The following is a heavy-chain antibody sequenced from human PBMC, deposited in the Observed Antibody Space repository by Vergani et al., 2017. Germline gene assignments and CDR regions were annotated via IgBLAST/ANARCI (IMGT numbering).Heavy chain of an antibody. CDR2: ISSSGNTI. CDR3: ARGSLYCTRTSCSPLNVYDI. J-gene: IGHJ3*02. Sequence: QVQLVESGGGLVKPGGSLRLSCAAPGFTFSAYYMSWFRQAPGKGLEWVSYISSSGNTIYNADSVKGRFTISRDNAKNSLFLRMNSLRADDTAVYYCARGSLYCTRTSCSPLNVYDIWGQGTMVTVSS. V-gene: IGHV3-11*01. D-gene: IGHD2-2*01. CDR1: GFTFSAYY.